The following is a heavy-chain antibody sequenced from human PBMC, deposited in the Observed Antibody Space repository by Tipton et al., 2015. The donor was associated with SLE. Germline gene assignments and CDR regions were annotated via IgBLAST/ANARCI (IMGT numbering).Heavy chain of an antibody. D-gene: IGHD1-26*01. Sequence: QVQLVQSGAEVKKPGASVKVSCKASGYTFTSYAISWVRQAPGQGLEWMGWISTYNGNTSYAQKLQGRVTMTTDTSTSTAYMELRSLRSDDTAVYYCARYSGSYYAYYYYYYMDVWGKGTTVTVSS. J-gene: IGHJ6*03. CDR1: GYTFTSYA. V-gene: IGHV1-18*01. CDR2: ISTYNGNT. CDR3: ARYSGSYYAYYYYYYMDV.